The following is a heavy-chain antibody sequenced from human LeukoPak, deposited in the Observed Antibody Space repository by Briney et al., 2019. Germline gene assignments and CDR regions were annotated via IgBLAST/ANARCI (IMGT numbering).Heavy chain of an antibody. D-gene: IGHD3-3*01. Sequence: SGGSLRLSCVVSEFTFDEYSMQWVRQAPGKSLEWVSVIEWNGGRTYYADSVKGRFTISRDKNKKSLYFQMNSLRTEDTAFYYCGKDIEHYDFWSGFEYRGQGTLVTVSS. CDR1: EFTFDEYS. CDR3: GKDIEHYDFWSGFEY. J-gene: IGHJ4*02. V-gene: IGHV3-43*01. CDR2: IEWNGGRT.